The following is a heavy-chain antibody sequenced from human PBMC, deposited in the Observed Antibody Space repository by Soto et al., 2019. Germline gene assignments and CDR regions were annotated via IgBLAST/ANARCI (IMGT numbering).Heavy chain of an antibody. V-gene: IGHV3-9*01. D-gene: IGHD3-3*01. CDR2: ISWNSNSI. CDR3: AKGSGGGTIFVLAPDL. CDR1: GFTFDHYA. Sequence: EVQLVESGGGLVQPGGSLRLSCAASGFTFDHYAMHWVRQAPGKGLEWVGGISWNSNSIGYVDSVKGRFTISRDSAKNSLYLQMNSLRIEDTALYFCAKGSGGGTIFVLAPDLWGQGALVTVSS. J-gene: IGHJ5*02.